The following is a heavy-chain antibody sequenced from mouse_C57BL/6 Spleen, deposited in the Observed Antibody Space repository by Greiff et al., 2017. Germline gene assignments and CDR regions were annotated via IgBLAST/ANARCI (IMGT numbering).Heavy chain of an antibody. CDR3: TGGYDETGYWYFDV. D-gene: IGHD2-2*01. CDR1: GFTFSNYW. Sequence: EVKLVESGGGLVQPGGSMKLSCVASGFTFSNYWMNWVRQSPEKGLEWVAQIRLKSDNYATHSAESVKGRFTISRDDSKSSVYLQMNNLRAEDTGIYYCTGGYDETGYWYFDVWGTGTTVTVSS. J-gene: IGHJ1*03. CDR2: IRLKSDNYAT. V-gene: IGHV6-3*01.